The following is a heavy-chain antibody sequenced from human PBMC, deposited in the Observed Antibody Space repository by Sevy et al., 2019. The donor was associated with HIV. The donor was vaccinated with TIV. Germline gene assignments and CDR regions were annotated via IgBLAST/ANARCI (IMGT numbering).Heavy chain of an antibody. Sequence: GGSLRLSCAASGFTFSSYWMHWVRQAPGKGLVWVSRINSDGSSTNYADSVKARFTISRDNAKNTLYLQMNSLRAEDTAVYYCAREYSGTYYYFDYWGQGTLVTVSS. V-gene: IGHV3-74*01. CDR2: INSDGSST. D-gene: IGHD1-26*01. CDR3: AREYSGTYYYFDY. CDR1: GFTFSSYW. J-gene: IGHJ4*02.